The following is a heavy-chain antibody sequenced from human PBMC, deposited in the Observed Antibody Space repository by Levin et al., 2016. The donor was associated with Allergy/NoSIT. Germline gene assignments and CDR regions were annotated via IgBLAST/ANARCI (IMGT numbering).Heavy chain of an antibody. J-gene: IGHJ4*02. CDR1: GFTLSSYA. V-gene: IGHV3-30-3*01. D-gene: IGHD3-22*01. Sequence: GESLKISCAASGFTLSSYAMYWVRQAPGKGLEWVALISHDGSNKYYADSVKGRFTISRDNSKNTLYLQMNSLRAEDTAVYYCARNSGKWSSGYSPPDHWGQGTQVTVSS. CDR2: ISHDGSNK. CDR3: ARNSGKWSSGYSPPDH.